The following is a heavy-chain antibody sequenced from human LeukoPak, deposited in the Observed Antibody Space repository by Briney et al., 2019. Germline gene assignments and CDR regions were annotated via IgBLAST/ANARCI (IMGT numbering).Heavy chain of an antibody. J-gene: IGHJ6*02. CDR3: ARDRSGYGSSSGMDV. Sequence: ASVKVSCKASGYTFTSYGISWVRQAPGQGLEWMGWISAYNGNTNYAQKLQGRVTMTTDTSTSTAYMELRSLRSDDTAVYYCARDRSGYGSSSGMDVWGQGTTVTVSS. CDR2: ISAYNGNT. V-gene: IGHV1-18*01. CDR1: GYTFTSYG. D-gene: IGHD5-12*01.